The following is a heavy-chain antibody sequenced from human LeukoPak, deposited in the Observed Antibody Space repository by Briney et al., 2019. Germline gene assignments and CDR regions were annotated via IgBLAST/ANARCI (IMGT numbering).Heavy chain of an antibody. J-gene: IGHJ5*02. D-gene: IGHD4-17*01. CDR2: ISGSGGST. Sequence: GGSLRLSCAASGFTFSSYAMCWVRQAPGKGLEWVSTISGSGGSTYYADSVKGRFTISRDNSKNTVFLQMNSLRAEDTAIYYCAKTTRDFMTTVSNWFDPWGREPWSPSPQ. CDR1: GFTFSSYA. V-gene: IGHV3-23*01. CDR3: AKTTRDFMTTVSNWFDP.